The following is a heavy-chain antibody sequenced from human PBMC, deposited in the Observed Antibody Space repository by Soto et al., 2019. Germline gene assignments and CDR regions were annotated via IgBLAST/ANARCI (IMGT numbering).Heavy chain of an antibody. CDR2: ISGSGGRS. Sequence: EVQLLDSGGGLVQPGESLRLSCAASGFTFSNYAMTWVRQGPGKGLEWVSGISGSGGRSYYADSVKGRFTTSRDNSKSTLYLQMNSLRAEDTAVYYCAKAYFVWSSEQPYYFDYWGQGTLVTVSS. D-gene: IGHD3-16*01. CDR3: AKAYFVWSSEQPYYFDY. CDR1: GFTFSNYA. V-gene: IGHV3-23*01. J-gene: IGHJ4*02.